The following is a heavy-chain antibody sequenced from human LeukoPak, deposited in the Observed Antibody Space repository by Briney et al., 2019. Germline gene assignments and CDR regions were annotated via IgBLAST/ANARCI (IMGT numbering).Heavy chain of an antibody. CDR1: GVSFSGYS. Sequence: PGGSLRLSCASSGVSFSGYSSNWVRQAPGKGLDWVSPISPSSRYKYYADLVKGGFTTSRDNAKNSLYLQMNGLRAEDTAVYYCARGRGCSSMSCYPDYWGQGTLVTVSS. J-gene: IGHJ4*02. CDR3: ARGRGCSSMSCYPDY. V-gene: IGHV3-21*01. CDR2: ISPSSRYK. D-gene: IGHD2-2*01.